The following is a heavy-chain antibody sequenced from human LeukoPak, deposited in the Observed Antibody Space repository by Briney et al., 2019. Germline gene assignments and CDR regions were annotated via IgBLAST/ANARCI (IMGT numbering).Heavy chain of an antibody. CDR2: INSDGSTT. CDR3: TAAPMSGYTYTLGY. J-gene: IGHJ4*02. D-gene: IGHD5-12*01. CDR1: GFTFSSYW. Sequence: GGSLRLSCAASGFTFSSYWMHWVRQDPGKVLVLVSRINSDGSTTNYADSVKGRFTISRDNAKNTLYLQMNSLRAEDTSVYYCTAAPMSGYTYTLGYWGQGTLVTVSS. V-gene: IGHV3-74*01.